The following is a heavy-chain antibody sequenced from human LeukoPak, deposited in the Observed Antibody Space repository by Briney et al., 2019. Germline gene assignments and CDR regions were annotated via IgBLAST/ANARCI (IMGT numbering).Heavy chain of an antibody. CDR3: ATRCSSCFCFDY. D-gene: IGHD6-13*01. Sequence: PGGSLRLSCAASGFTFSSYSMNWVRQAPGKGLEWVSSISSSSSYIYYADSVKGRFTISRDNAKNSLYLQMNSLRAEDTAVYYCATRCSSCFCFDYWGQGTLVTVSS. V-gene: IGHV3-21*01. J-gene: IGHJ4*02. CDR1: GFTFSSYS. CDR2: ISSSSSYI.